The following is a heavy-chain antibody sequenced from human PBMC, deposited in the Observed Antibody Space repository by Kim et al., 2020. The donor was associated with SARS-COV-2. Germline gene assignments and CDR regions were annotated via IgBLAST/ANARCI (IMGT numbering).Heavy chain of an antibody. Sequence: SETLSLTCTVSGGSISSSSYYWGWIRQPPGKGLEWIGSIYYSGSTYYNPSLKSRVTISVDTSKNQFSLKLSSVTAADTAVYYCATGYSYGPPYYYYGMDVWGQGTTVTVSS. J-gene: IGHJ6*02. CDR1: GGSISSSSYY. D-gene: IGHD5-18*01. V-gene: IGHV4-39*01. CDR2: IYYSGST. CDR3: ATGYSYGPPYYYYGMDV.